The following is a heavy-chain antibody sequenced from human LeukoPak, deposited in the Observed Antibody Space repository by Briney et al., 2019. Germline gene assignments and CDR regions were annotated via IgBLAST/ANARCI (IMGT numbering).Heavy chain of an antibody. J-gene: IGHJ6*03. V-gene: IGHV4-4*07. Sequence: PSETLSLTCTVSGGSISSYYWSWIRQPAGKGLEWIGRIYTSGNTNYNPSLKSRVTMSVDTSKNQFSLKLSSVTAADTAVYYCARGRIAVAGYYYYYCMDVWGKGTTVTVSS. CDR1: GGSISSYY. CDR3: ARGRIAVAGYYYYYCMDV. D-gene: IGHD6-19*01. CDR2: IYTSGNT.